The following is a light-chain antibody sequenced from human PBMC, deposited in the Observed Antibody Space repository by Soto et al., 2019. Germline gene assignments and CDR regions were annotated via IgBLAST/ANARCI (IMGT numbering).Light chain of an antibody. Sequence: SPTTLSGPPGESATLSCRASQSGSRSLAWYQQKPGQAPRLLIYGASNRASGIPERFSGSGSGTDFTLTISRLEPEDFAVYYCQQYGSSPITFGQGTRLEIK. CDR3: QQYGSSPIT. J-gene: IGKJ5*01. V-gene: IGKV3-20*01. CDR2: GAS. CDR1: QSGSRS.